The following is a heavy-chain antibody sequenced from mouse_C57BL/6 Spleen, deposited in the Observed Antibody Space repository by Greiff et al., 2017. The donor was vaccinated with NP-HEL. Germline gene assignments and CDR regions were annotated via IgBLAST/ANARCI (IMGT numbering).Heavy chain of an antibody. D-gene: IGHD1-1*01. V-gene: IGHV1-55*01. CDR1: GYTFTSYW. CDR3: ARYSGSSPWFAY. CDR2: IYPGSGST. Sequence: QVQLQQPGAELVKPGASVKMSCKASGYTFTSYWITWVKQRPGQGLEWIGDIYPGSGSTNYNEKFKSKATLTVDTSSSTAYMQLSSLTSEDSAVYYCARYSGSSPWFAYWGQGTLVTVSA. J-gene: IGHJ3*01.